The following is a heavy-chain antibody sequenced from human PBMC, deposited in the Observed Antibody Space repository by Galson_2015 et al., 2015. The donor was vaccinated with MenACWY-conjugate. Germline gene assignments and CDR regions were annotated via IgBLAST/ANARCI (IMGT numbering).Heavy chain of an antibody. CDR1: GFTFSSYD. Sequence: SLRLSCAASGFTFSSYDMHWVRQATGKGLEWVSAIGTAGDPYYPGSVKGRFTISRENTKNSLYLQMNCLRAGDTAVYYCARGEGATITRDYWYFDLWGRGTLVTVSS. J-gene: IGHJ2*01. D-gene: IGHD5-12*01. CDR3: ARGEGATITRDYWYFDL. V-gene: IGHV3-13*05. CDR2: IGTAGDP.